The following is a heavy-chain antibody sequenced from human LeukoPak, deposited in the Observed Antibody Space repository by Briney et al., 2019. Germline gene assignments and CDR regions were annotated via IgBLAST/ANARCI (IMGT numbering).Heavy chain of an antibody. D-gene: IGHD3-3*01. CDR3: ARAGGYYDFWSGYPH. V-gene: IGHV1-18*04. Sequence: ASVKVSCKASGYTFTSYGISWVRQAPGQGLEWMGWISGYNGNTIYEEKFQGRVTITADKSTSTAYVELSSLRSEDTAVYYCARAGGYYDFWSGYPHWGQRTLVTVSS. CDR1: GYTFTSYG. J-gene: IGHJ4*02. CDR2: ISGYNGNT.